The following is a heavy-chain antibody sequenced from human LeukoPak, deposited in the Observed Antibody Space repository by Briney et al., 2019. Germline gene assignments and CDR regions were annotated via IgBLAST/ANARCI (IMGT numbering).Heavy chain of an antibody. CDR2: IYYSGST. V-gene: IGHV4-31*03. Sequence: PSQTLSLTCTVSGGSISSGGYYWSWIRQHPGKGLEWIGYIYYSGSTYYNPSLKSRVTISVDTSKNQFSLKLSSVTAADTAVYYCARISDILTGYPFDYWGQGTLVTVSS. CDR3: ARISDILTGYPFDY. J-gene: IGHJ4*02. D-gene: IGHD3-9*01. CDR1: GGSISSGGYY.